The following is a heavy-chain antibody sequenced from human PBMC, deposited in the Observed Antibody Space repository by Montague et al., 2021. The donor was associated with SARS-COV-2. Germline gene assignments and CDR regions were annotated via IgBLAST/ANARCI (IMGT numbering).Heavy chain of an antibody. J-gene: IGHJ6*02. D-gene: IGHD3-9*01. CDR3: ARDHQFYDVLTAYFPSNYYHNYYGMDV. V-gene: IGHV3-30-3*01. CDR2: ISYDGTYK. Sequence: SLSLSWSASGFTFSSYPMHWVRQAPGKGLEWVAVISYDGTYKYYADSVKGRYTISRDNSKNTLYLQLNSLRAEDTAVYFCARDHQFYDVLTAYFPSNYYHNYYGMDVWGQGTTVTVSS. CDR1: GFTFSSYP.